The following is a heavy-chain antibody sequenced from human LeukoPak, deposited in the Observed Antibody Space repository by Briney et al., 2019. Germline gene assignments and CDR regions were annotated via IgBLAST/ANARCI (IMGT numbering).Heavy chain of an antibody. CDR2: ISGSSSPI. V-gene: IGHV3-48*02. D-gene: IGHD3-10*01. CDR3: ARVSGSYYFDY. J-gene: IGHJ4*02. CDR1: GFTFSSYS. Sequence: GGSLRLSCAASGFTFSSYSMTWVRQAPGKGLEWVSYISGSSSPIYYADSVKGRVTISRDNAKDSLYLQMTSLRDEDTAVYYCARVSGSYYFDYWGQGTLVTVSP.